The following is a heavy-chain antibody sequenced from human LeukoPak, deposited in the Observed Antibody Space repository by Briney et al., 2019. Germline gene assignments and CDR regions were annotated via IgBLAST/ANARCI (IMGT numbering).Heavy chain of an antibody. Sequence: SETLSLTCTVSGGSISSYYWRWIRQPPGKRLEWIGYIYYSENTNYNPSLKSRVTISVDTSKNQFSLKLNSVTAADTAVYYCARDSSDYGDHIDYWGQGTLVTVSS. CDR1: GGSISSYY. CDR2: IYYSENT. CDR3: ARDSSDYGDHIDY. D-gene: IGHD4-17*01. V-gene: IGHV4-59*01. J-gene: IGHJ4*02.